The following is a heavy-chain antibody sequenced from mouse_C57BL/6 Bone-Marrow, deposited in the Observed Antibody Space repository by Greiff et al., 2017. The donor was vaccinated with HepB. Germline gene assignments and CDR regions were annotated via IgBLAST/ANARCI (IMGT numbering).Heavy chain of an antibody. J-gene: IGHJ3*01. Sequence: EVHLVESGGGLVKPGGSLKLSCAASGFTFSSYAMSWVRQTPEKRLEWVATISDGGSYTYYPDNVKGRFTISRDNAKNNLYLQMSHLKSEDTAMYYCARGGDYDRFAYWGQGTLVTVSA. V-gene: IGHV5-4*01. D-gene: IGHD2-4*01. CDR2: ISDGGSYT. CDR3: ARGGDYDRFAY. CDR1: GFTFSSYA.